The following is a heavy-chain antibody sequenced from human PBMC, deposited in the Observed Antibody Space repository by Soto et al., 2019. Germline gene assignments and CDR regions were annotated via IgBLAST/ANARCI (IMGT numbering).Heavy chain of an antibody. V-gene: IGHV1-69*04. J-gene: IGHJ4*02. CDR1: GGTFSSYT. CDR3: ARDLGYCSGGSCYQYYFDY. CDR2: IIPILGIA. Sequence: SVKVSCKASGGTFSSYTISWVRQAPGRGLEWMGRIIPILGIANYAQKFQGRVTITADKSTSTAYMELSSLRSEDTAVYYCARDLGYCSGGSCYQYYFDYWGQGTLVTVSS. D-gene: IGHD2-15*01.